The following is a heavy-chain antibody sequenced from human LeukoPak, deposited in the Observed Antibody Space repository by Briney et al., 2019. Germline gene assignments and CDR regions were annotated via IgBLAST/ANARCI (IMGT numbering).Heavy chain of an antibody. CDR1: GGSFSGYY. J-gene: IGHJ4*02. Sequence: SETLSLTCAVYGGSFSGYYWSWIRQPPGKGLEWIGEINHSGSTNYNPSLKSRVTISVDTSKNQLSLKLNYVTAADTAVYYCARFPGILNLDYWGQGTLVTVSS. CDR3: ARFPGILNLDY. CDR2: INHSGST. D-gene: IGHD1-1*01. V-gene: IGHV4-34*01.